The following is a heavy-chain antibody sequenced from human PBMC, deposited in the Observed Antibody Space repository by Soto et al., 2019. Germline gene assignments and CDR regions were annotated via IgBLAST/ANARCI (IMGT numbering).Heavy chain of an antibody. CDR3: ARDRRYCSSTSCYKVYYYYYYGMDV. CDR2: ISYDGSNK. J-gene: IGHJ6*02. CDR1: GFTFSSYA. D-gene: IGHD2-2*02. V-gene: IGHV3-30-3*01. Sequence: PGGSLRLSCAASGFTFSSYAMHCVRQAPGKGLEWVAVISYDGSNKYYADSVKGRFTISRDNSKNTLYLQMNSLRAEDTAVYYCARDRRYCSSTSCYKVYYYYYYGMDVWGQGTTVTVSS.